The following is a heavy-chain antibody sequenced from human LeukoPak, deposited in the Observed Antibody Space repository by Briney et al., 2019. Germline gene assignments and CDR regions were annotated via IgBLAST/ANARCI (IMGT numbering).Heavy chain of an antibody. Sequence: KSSETLSLTCSVSGASISSHYWSWIRQPPGKGLEWIGYIHYGGSTNCNPSLKSRVTISLDASKNQFSLKLTSVAAADTAVYYCSREVVVVPAALYWFDPWGQGTLVTVSS. D-gene: IGHD2-2*01. J-gene: IGHJ5*02. V-gene: IGHV4-59*11. CDR1: GASISSHY. CDR2: IHYGGST. CDR3: SREVVVVPAALYWFDP.